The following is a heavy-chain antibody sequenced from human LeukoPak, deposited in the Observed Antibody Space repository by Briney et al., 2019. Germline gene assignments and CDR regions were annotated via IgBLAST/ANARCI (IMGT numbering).Heavy chain of an antibody. Sequence: GGSLRLSCAASGFTFSSYAMSWVRQAPGKGLEWVSAISGSGGSTYYADSVKGRFTISRDNSKNTLYLQVNSLRAEDTAVYYCAKDSAMIVTGYYYGMDVWGQGTTVTVSS. CDR2: ISGSGGST. D-gene: IGHD3-22*01. CDR3: AKDSAMIVTGYYYGMDV. J-gene: IGHJ6*02. CDR1: GFTFSSYA. V-gene: IGHV3-23*01.